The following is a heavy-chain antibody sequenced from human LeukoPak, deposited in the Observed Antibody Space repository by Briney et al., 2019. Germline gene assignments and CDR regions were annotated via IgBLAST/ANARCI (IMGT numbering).Heavy chain of an antibody. J-gene: IGHJ5*02. CDR3: ARGTPMVSVWFDP. CDR1: GGSIGRHY. Sequence: PSETLSLTCTVSGGSIGRHYWSWIRQPAGKGLEWIGRIYSSGSTKYNPSLKSRVTMSVDTSKNQFSLKLRSVTAADTAVYYCARGTPMVSVWFDPWGQGTLVTVSS. CDR2: IYSSGST. D-gene: IGHD5-18*01. V-gene: IGHV4-4*07.